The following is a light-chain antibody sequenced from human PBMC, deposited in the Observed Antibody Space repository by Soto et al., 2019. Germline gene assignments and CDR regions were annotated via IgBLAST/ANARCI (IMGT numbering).Light chain of an antibody. Sequence: EIVLTQSPGTLSLSPGESATLSCRASQSVGRDYLAWFQHTPGQAPRLLIYDASTRATGVPDRFSGSGSGTDFTFTVSRLEPEDFAVYYCQQYGTSPRTFGQGTKLEIK. CDR1: QSVGRDY. CDR2: DAS. CDR3: QQYGTSPRT. V-gene: IGKV3-20*01. J-gene: IGKJ2*01.